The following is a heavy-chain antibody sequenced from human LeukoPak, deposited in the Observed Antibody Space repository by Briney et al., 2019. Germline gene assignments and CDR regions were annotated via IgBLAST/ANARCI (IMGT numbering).Heavy chain of an antibody. D-gene: IGHD6-19*01. CDR2: IYYSGST. CDR1: GGSISSSSYY. V-gene: IGHV4-39*07. J-gene: IGHJ3*02. CDR3: ASTTTPAPPYSSGSFERPHAFDI. Sequence: SETLSLTCTVSGGSISSSSYYWGWIRQPPGKGLEWIGSIYYSGSTYYNPSLKSRVTISVDTSKNQFSLKLSSVTAADTAVYYCASTTTPAPPYSSGSFERPHAFDIWGQGTMVTVSS.